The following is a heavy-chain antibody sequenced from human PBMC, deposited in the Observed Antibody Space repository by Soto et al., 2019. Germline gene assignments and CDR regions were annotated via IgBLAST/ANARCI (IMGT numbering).Heavy chain of an antibody. CDR2: IYWDDDK. V-gene: IGHV2-5*02. J-gene: IGHJ3*02. Sequence: QITLKESGPTLVKPTQTLTLTCTFSGFSLSTSGVGVGWIRQPPGKALEWLALIYWDDDKRYSPSLKSRLTITKDTSKNQVVLTISDMDPYDTATYYCALSRMGAFDIWGQGTMVTVSS. CDR3: ALSRMGAFDI. CDR1: GFSLSTSGVG.